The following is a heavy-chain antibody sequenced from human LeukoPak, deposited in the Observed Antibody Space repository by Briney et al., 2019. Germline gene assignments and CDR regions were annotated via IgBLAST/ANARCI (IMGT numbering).Heavy chain of an antibody. CDR2: IRSKAYGGTT. D-gene: IGHD5-12*01. Sequence: GGSLRLSCAASGFTFSDHGMQWVRQAPGKGLEWVGFIRSKAYGGTTEFAASVKGRFIISRDDSKSIAYLQMNSLKTEDTAVYYCTAYDPSDYYGMDVWGQGTTVTVS. J-gene: IGHJ6*02. V-gene: IGHV3-49*04. CDR3: TAYDPSDYYGMDV. CDR1: GFTFSDHG.